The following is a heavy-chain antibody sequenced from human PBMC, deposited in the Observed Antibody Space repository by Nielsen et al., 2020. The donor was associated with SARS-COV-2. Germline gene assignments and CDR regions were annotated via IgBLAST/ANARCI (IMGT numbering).Heavy chain of an antibody. CDR1: GFTFSNYG. J-gene: IGHJ4*02. Sequence: GESLKISCAGFTFSNYGMNWVRQAPGKGLAWVAHINSDGSRTMYADSVEGRFTVSRDNAKNTLYLQMNSLTADDTAVYYCVRVRDDGYYYDTGPFDYWGQGTLVTVSS. D-gene: IGHD3-22*01. CDR2: INSDGSRT. V-gene: IGHV3-74*03. CDR3: VRVRDDGYYYDTGPFDY.